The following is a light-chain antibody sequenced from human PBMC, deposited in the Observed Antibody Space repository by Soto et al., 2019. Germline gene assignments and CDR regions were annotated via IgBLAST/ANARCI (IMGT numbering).Light chain of an antibody. CDR1: QSIFYSSNNKNF. CDR3: QQYYNTPPT. V-gene: IGKV4-1*01. J-gene: IGKJ4*01. Sequence: DIVMTQSPDSLAVSLGERATNNCKSSQSIFYSSNNKNFLAWYQQKPGQPPKLLIYWASTRESGVPDRFSGSESGTDFTLTISSLQAEDVAVYNCQQYYNTPPTFGGGTKVEIK. CDR2: WAS.